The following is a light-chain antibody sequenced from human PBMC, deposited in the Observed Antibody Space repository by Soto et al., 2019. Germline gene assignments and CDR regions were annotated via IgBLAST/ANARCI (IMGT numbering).Light chain of an antibody. Sequence: EIVMTQSPATLSVSPGERATFYCRASQSVSSNLAWYQQKPGQAPRLLIYGASIRATGIPARFSGSGSGTEFTLTISTLQSEDFAVYYCHQYDSWTFGQGTKVDIK. V-gene: IGKV3-15*01. CDR2: GAS. J-gene: IGKJ1*01. CDR3: HQYDSWT. CDR1: QSVSSN.